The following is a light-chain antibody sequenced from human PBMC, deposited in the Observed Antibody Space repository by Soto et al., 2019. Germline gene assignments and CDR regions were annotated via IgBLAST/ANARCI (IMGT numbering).Light chain of an antibody. CDR3: SSLAADSNNHYV. CDR1: SSDVGRYNF. Sequence: QSALTQPPSASGSPGQSVTISCTGTSSDVGRYNFVSWYQQHPGKAPKLVIFEVTKRPSGVPDRFSGSKSGNTASLTVSGLQAEDEADYYCSSLAADSNNHYVFGTGTKVTDL. V-gene: IGLV2-8*01. CDR2: EVT. J-gene: IGLJ1*01.